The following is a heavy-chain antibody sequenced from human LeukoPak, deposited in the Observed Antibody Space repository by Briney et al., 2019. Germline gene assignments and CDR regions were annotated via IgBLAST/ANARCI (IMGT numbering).Heavy chain of an antibody. CDR3: TTTHGYSYGYEAGPYYYMDV. V-gene: IGHV3-15*01. Sequence: GGSLRLSCAGSGFTFSNARMSWVRQAPGKGLEWVGRIKRKTNGGTTDYTAPVKGRFTISRDDSKNTLYLQMNSLKTEDTAVYYCTTTHGYSYGYEAGPYYYMDVWGKGTTVTVSS. J-gene: IGHJ6*03. CDR1: GFTFSNAR. CDR2: IKRKTNGGTT. D-gene: IGHD5-18*01.